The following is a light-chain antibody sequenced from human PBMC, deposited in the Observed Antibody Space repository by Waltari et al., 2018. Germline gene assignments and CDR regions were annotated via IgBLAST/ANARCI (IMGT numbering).Light chain of an antibody. J-gene: IGKJ2*01. Sequence: DIPMTQSPPTLSPSLGYSVTLPCRARQSISSWLAWYMKKPGKAPKLLIYKASSLESGVPSRFSGSGLGTEFTLTISSLQPDDFATYYCQQYHTLYTFGQGTKLEI. CDR2: KAS. CDR3: QQYHTLYT. CDR1: QSISSW. V-gene: IGKV1-5*03.